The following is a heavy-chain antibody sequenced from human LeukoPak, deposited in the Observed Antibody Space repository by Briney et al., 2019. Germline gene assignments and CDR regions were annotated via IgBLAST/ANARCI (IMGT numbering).Heavy chain of an antibody. CDR2: FDPEDGET. CDR1: GYTLTELS. J-gene: IGHJ6*03. Sequence: ASVKVSCKGSGYTLTELSMHWVRQAPGKGLEWMGGFDPEDGETIYAQKFQGRVTMTEDTSTDTAYMELSSLRSEDTAVYYCATGRPTIFGVFGYMDVWGKGTTVTVSS. V-gene: IGHV1-24*01. CDR3: ATGRPTIFGVFGYMDV. D-gene: IGHD3-3*01.